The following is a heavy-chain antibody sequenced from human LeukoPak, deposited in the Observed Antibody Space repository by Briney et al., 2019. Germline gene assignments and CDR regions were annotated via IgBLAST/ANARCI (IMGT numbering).Heavy chain of an antibody. CDR3: AREAVAGGSGSNYYYYGMDV. Sequence: SETLSLTCTVSGGSISSYYWSWIRQPPGKGLEWIGYIYYSGSTNYNPSLKSRVTISVDTSKNQFSLKLSSVTAADTAVYYCAREAVAGGSGSNYYYYGMDVWGQGTTVTVSS. J-gene: IGHJ6*02. CDR2: IYYSGST. V-gene: IGHV4-59*01. D-gene: IGHD3-10*01. CDR1: GGSISSYY.